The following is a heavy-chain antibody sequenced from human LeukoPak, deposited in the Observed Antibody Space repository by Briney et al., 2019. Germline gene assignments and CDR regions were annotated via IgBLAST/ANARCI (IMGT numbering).Heavy chain of an antibody. CDR3: ARASYYDFWSGYSPALYYYGMDV. Sequence: PGGSLRLSCAASGFTFSSYAMHWVRQAPGKGLEYVSAISSNGGSTYYANSVKGRFTISRDNSKNTLYLQMGSLRAEDTAVYYCARASYYDFWSGYSPALYYYGMDVWGQGTTVTVSS. V-gene: IGHV3-64*01. CDR1: GFTFSSYA. CDR2: ISSNGGST. D-gene: IGHD3-3*01. J-gene: IGHJ6*02.